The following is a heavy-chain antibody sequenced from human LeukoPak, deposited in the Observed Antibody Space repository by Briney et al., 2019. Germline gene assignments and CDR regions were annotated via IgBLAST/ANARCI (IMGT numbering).Heavy chain of an antibody. V-gene: IGHV1-69*05. CDR3: ARVSGYQPTSASYYYYYMDV. D-gene: IGHD2-2*01. J-gene: IGHJ6*03. Sequence: GGSLRLSCAASGFTFSSYAISWVRQAPGQGLEWMGGIIPIFGTANYAQKFQGRVTITTDESTSTAYMELSSLRSEDTAVYYCARVSGYQPTSASYYYYYMDVWGKGTTVTVSS. CDR2: IIPIFGTA. CDR1: GFTFSSYA.